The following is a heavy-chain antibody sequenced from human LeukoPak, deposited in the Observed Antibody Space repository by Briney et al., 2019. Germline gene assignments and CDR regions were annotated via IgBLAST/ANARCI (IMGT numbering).Heavy chain of an antibody. CDR3: ARGARLGFDP. D-gene: IGHD1-26*01. J-gene: IGHJ5*02. CDR2: IHYSGST. Sequence: SETLSLTCTVSGGSISSDYWSWIRQPPGKGLEWIGYIHYSGSTNYNPSLKSRVTISVDTSKNQFSLKLSSVTAADTAVYYCARGARLGFDPWGQGTLVTVSS. CDR1: GGSISSDY. V-gene: IGHV4-59*12.